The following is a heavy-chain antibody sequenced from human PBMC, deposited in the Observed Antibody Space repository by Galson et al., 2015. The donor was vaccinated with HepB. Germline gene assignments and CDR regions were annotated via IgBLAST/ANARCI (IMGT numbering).Heavy chain of an antibody. CDR1: GFSLTTRGVS. CDR3: AHRNNYDVLTAYFDH. Sequence: PALVKPTQTLTLTCTFSGFSLTTRGVSVGWIRQPPRKALEWLALIYWDDDKHYSASLRGRLTIIKDTSRNQVILTMTNVDPVDTATYYCAHRNNYDVLTAYFDHWGRGTRVTVSS. D-gene: IGHD3-9*01. V-gene: IGHV2-5*02. CDR2: IYWDDDK. J-gene: IGHJ4*02.